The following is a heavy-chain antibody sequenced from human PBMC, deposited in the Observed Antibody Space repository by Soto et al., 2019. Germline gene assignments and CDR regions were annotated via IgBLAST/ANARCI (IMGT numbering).Heavy chain of an antibody. D-gene: IGHD6-6*01. J-gene: IGHJ6*01. CDR3: ARDRGWEYSYYFYGMDV. V-gene: IGHV3-30-3*01. CDR1: GFTFSSYA. Sequence: QVQLVESGGGVVQPGRSLRLSCAASGFTFSSYAMHWVRQAPGMGLEWVAVISYDGGNEYYADSVKGRFTISRDNSKNTLYLQMNSLRAEDTAVYYCARDRGWEYSYYFYGMDVW. CDR2: ISYDGGNE.